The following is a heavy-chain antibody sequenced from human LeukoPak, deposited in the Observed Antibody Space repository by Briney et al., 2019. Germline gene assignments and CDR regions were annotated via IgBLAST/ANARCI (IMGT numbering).Heavy chain of an antibody. Sequence: EGSLRLSCAASGFTFSSYAMHWVRQAPGKGLEWVAVISYDGSNKYYADSVKGRFTISRDNAKNSLYLQMNSLRAEDTAVYYCARDRAARLGYYYGMDVWGQGTTVTVSS. D-gene: IGHD6-6*01. J-gene: IGHJ6*02. V-gene: IGHV3-30-3*01. CDR2: ISYDGSNK. CDR1: GFTFSSYA. CDR3: ARDRAARLGYYYGMDV.